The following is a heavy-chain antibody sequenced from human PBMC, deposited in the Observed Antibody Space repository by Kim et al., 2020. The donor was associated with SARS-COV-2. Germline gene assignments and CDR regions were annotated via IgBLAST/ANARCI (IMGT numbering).Heavy chain of an antibody. V-gene: IGHV3-30*04. CDR2: ISYDGSNK. CDR3: ARGGLPSPYDILTGPWGSGGFDP. Sequence: GSLRLSCAASGFTFSSYAMHWVRQAPGKGLEWVAVISYDGSNKYYVDSVKGRFTISRDNSKNTLYLQMNSLRAEDTAVYYCARGGLPSPYDILTGPWGSGGFDPWGQGTLVTVSS. D-gene: IGHD3-9*01. CDR1: GFTFSSYA. J-gene: IGHJ5*02.